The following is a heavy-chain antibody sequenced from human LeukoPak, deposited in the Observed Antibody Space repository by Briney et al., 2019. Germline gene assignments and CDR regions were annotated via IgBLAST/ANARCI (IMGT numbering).Heavy chain of an antibody. CDR2: LYHSDSA. J-gene: IGHJ6*03. V-gene: IGHV4-38-2*01. CDR3: ARQHDSYYYYYIDV. CDR1: GYSISNGYY. Sequence: PSETLSLTCAVSGYSISNGYYWVWIRPPPGGGLEWIGSLYHSDSAYYNTSLRSRVSMSVDTSKNQFSLTLSFVTAADTAVYYCARQHDSYYYYYIDVWGSGTTVTVSS.